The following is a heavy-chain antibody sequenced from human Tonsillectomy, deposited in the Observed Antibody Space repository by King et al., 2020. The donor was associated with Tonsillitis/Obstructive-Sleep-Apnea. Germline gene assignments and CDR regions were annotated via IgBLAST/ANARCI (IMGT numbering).Heavy chain of an antibody. CDR1: GYTFTSYG. CDR2: ISTYDYDT. Sequence: QLVQSGAEVKKPGASVKVSCKASGYTFTSYGISWVRQAPGQGLEWMGWISTYDYDTNYAQKLQGRITMTTDTSTRTVYMELRRLRSDDTAVYYCARDSGYGSGSHSADYWGQGTLVTVSS. J-gene: IGHJ4*02. CDR3: ARDSGYGSGSHSADY. V-gene: IGHV1-18*01. D-gene: IGHD3-10*01.